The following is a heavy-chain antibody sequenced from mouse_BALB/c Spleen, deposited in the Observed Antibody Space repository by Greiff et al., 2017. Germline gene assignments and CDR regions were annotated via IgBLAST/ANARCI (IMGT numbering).Heavy chain of an antibody. J-gene: IGHJ4*01. CDR2: IRNKANGYTT. D-gene: IGHD2-1*01. CDR1: GFTFTDYY. Sequence: EVKLMESGGGLVQPGGSLRLSCATSGFTFTDYYMSWVRQPPGKALEWLGFIRNKANGYTTEYSASVKGRFTISRDNSQSILYLQMNTLRAEDSATYYCARDPLPYAMDYWGQGTSVTVSS. CDR3: ARDPLPYAMDY. V-gene: IGHV7-3*02.